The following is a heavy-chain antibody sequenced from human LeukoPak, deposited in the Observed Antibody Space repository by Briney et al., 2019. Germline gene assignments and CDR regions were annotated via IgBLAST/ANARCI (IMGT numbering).Heavy chain of an antibody. CDR1: GGSMTNYC. CDR2: IYTSGDT. D-gene: IGHD2-8*01. J-gene: IGHJ4*02. Sequence: SETLSLTCTVSGGSMTNYCWSWIRQPAGKGLEYIGRIYTSGDTNYNPSLKSRVTMSVDTSKNQFSLNLTSVTAADTAVYYCSRENGAFSPFGYWGQGYLVTVLS. CDR3: SRENGAFSPFGY. V-gene: IGHV4-4*07.